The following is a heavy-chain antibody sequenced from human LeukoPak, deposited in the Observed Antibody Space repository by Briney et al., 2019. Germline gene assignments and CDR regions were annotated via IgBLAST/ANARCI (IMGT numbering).Heavy chain of an antibody. CDR1: GFTFSDYE. D-gene: IGHD4-23*01. CDR3: ASTVANDY. V-gene: IGHV3-48*03. CDR2: ISIGGSTI. Sequence: PGGSLRLSCAASGFTFSDYEMNWVRQAPGKGLEWVSYISIGGSTIYYADSVKGRFTISRDNAKNSLYLQMNSLRAEDTAVYYCASTVANDYWGQGTLVTVFS. J-gene: IGHJ4*02.